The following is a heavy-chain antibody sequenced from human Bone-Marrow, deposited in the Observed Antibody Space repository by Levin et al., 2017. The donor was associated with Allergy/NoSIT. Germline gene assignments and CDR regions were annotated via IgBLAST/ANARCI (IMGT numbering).Heavy chain of an antibody. J-gene: IGHJ4*02. CDR1: GFTFSDYY. Sequence: SLKISCAASGFTFSDYYMSWIRQAPGKGLEWVSYISSSGSTIYYADSVKGRFTISRDNAKNSLYLQMNSLRAEDTAVYYCAREPYGDVNFDYWGQGTLVTVSS. D-gene: IGHD4-17*01. CDR3: AREPYGDVNFDY. V-gene: IGHV3-11*01. CDR2: ISSSGSTI.